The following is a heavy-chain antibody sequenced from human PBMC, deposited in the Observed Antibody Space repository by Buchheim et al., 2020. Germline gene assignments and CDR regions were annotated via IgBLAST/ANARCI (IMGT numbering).Heavy chain of an antibody. Sequence: EVQLVESGGGLVQPGGSLRLSCAASGFSVSDHYMDWVRQAPGKGLEWVGRSRNKANSFITHYAASVKGRFTISRDDSKKSVDLQMNSLKTEDTAVYFCAREDFGGSFDYWGKG. CDR3: AREDFGGSFDY. J-gene: IGHJ4*02. D-gene: IGHD4-23*01. CDR2: SRNKANSFIT. V-gene: IGHV3-72*01. CDR1: GFSVSDHY.